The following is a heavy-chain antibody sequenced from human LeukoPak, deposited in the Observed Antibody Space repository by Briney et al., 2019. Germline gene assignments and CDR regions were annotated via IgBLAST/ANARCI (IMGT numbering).Heavy chain of an antibody. CDR3: TTDISAVLY. J-gene: IGHJ4*02. Sequence: PGGSLRLSCAASGFIFSSYGMHWVRQAPGKGLEWVALIWYDGSNKFYADSVKGRFTISRDDSENTLYLQMNSLKTEDTAVYYCTTDISAVLYWGQGTLVTVSS. D-gene: IGHD3-10*01. V-gene: IGHV3-33*01. CDR1: GFIFSSYG. CDR2: IWYDGSNK.